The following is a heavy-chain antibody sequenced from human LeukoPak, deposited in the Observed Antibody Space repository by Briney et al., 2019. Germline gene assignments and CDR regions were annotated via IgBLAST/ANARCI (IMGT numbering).Heavy chain of an antibody. CDR1: GYTFTSYD. V-gene: IGHV1-8*01. CDR2: MNPNSGNT. CDR3: ARVIYSSSWSRDYYFDY. D-gene: IGHD6-13*01. J-gene: IGHJ4*02. Sequence: GASVKVSCKASGYTFTSYDINWVRQATGQGLEWMGWMNPNSGNTGYAQKFQGRVTMTRNTSISTAYMELSSLRSEDTAVYYCARVIYSSSWSRDYYFDYWGQGTLVTVSS.